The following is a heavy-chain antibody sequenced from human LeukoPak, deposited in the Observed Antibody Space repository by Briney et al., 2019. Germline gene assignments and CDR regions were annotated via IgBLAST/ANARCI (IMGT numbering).Heavy chain of an antibody. J-gene: IGHJ4*02. V-gene: IGHV3-11*01. D-gene: IGHD6-19*01. CDR1: GFTFSDYY. Sequence: GGSLRLSCAASGFTFSDYYMTWIRQAPGKGLEWVSCISSSGSTIFYADSVKGRFTISRDNAKSSLFLQMNSLRAEDTAVYYCARDSQLGIAVAGIFDYWGQGTLVTVSS. CDR2: ISSSGSTI. CDR3: ARDSQLGIAVAGIFDY.